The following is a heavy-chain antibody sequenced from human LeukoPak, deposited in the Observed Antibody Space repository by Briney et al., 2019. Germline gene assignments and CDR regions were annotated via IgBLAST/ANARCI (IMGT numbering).Heavy chain of an antibody. D-gene: IGHD5-12*01. J-gene: IGHJ4*02. CDR2: ISSSSSYI. CDR1: GFTFSIYS. Sequence: PGVSLRLSCAASGFTFSIYSMNWVRQAPGKGLEWVSTISSSSSYIYYADSVKGRITISRDNAKNSLYLQMNNLRAEDTAVYYCARTIGVATTWAFDYWGQGTLVTVSS. CDR3: ARTIGVATTWAFDY. V-gene: IGHV3-21*01.